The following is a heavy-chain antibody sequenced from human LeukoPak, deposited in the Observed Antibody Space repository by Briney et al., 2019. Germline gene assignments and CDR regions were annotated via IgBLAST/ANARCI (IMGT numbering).Heavy chain of an antibody. V-gene: IGHV4-34*01. CDR2: INHSGST. D-gene: IGHD3-9*01. Sequence: SETLSLTCAVYGGSFSGYYWSWIRQPQGKGLEWIGEINHSGSTNYNPSPKSRVSISVDSSKNQFSLRLSSVTVADTAAYYCARQEYYDILTGYYRGAFDIWGQGTKVTVSS. CDR3: ARQEYYDILTGYYRGAFDI. CDR1: GGSFSGYY. J-gene: IGHJ3*02.